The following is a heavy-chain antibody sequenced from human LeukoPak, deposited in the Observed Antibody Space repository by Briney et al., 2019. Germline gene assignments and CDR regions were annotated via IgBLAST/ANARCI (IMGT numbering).Heavy chain of an antibody. J-gene: IGHJ3*02. CDR2: IKPKSGGT. V-gene: IGHV1-2*02. Sequence: GASLRVSCVAPRYTFTGYYISRGRHAPRERRERRGCIKPKSGGTNDAQKSQGRVTMTRDTSTSTAYMELSRLRSADTAVYYCARASNSERYPDAFDIWGQGTMVTVSS. D-gene: IGHD1-14*01. CDR1: RYTFTGYY. CDR3: ARASNSERYPDAFDI.